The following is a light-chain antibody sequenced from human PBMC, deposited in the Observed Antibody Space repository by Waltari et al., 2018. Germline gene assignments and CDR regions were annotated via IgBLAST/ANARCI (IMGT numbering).Light chain of an antibody. V-gene: IGKV1-NL1*01. J-gene: IGKJ4*01. CDR1: QGISNS. CDR3: QQYYGTLLT. Sequence: DIQMTQSPSSLSASVGDRVTIPCRAIQGISNSLAWYQQKPGKAPKLLLFAASRLESGVPSRFSGSGSGTDYTLTISSLQPEDFATYYCQQYYGTLLTFGGGTKVEIK. CDR2: AAS.